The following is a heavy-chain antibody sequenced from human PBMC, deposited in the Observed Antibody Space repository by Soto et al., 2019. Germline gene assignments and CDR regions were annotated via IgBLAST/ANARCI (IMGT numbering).Heavy chain of an antibody. V-gene: IGHV4-31*03. CDR2: FYSSGSI. CDR3: ARMYSSGSGWFHP. CDR1: GYSITAGGYY. D-gene: IGHD6-19*01. J-gene: IGHJ5*02. Sequence: SETLSLTCFVSGYSITAGGYYWSWIRHHPGKGLEWIGSFYSSGSIIYNPSLRSRVSTSGDTSSNQFSMSLTSVTAADTARYYCARMYSSGSGWFHPWGQGTQVTVSS.